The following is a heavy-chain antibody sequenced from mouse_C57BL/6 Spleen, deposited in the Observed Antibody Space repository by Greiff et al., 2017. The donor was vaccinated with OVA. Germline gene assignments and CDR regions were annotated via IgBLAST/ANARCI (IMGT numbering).Heavy chain of an antibody. CDR1: GYTFTSYW. V-gene: IGHV1-69*01. Sequence: QVQLQQPGAELVMPGASVKLSCKASGYTFTSYWMHWVKQRPGQGLEWIGEIGPSDSYTNYNQKFKGKSTLTVDKSSSTAYMQLSSLTSEDSAVYYCARGMASAWFAYWGQGTLVTVSA. D-gene: IGHD2-3*01. CDR2: IGPSDSYT. J-gene: IGHJ3*01. CDR3: ARGMASAWFAY.